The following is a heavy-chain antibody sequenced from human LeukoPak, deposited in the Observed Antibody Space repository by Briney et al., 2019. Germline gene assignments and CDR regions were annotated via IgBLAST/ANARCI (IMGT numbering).Heavy chain of an antibody. CDR1: GFTFSSYA. CDR3: AIGGYSSSIKYFQH. J-gene: IGHJ1*01. CDR2: ISGSGGST. Sequence: GGSLRLSCAASGFTFSSYAMSWVRQAPGKGLEWVSAISGSGGSTYYADSVKGRFTISRDNSKNTLYLQMNSLRAEVTAVYYCAIGGYSSSIKYFQHWGQGTLVTVSS. V-gene: IGHV3-23*01. D-gene: IGHD6-13*01.